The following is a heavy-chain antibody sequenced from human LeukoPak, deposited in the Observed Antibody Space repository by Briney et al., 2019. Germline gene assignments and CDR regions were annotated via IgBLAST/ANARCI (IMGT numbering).Heavy chain of an antibody. D-gene: IGHD1-1*01. J-gene: IGHJ4*02. V-gene: IGHV4-30-4*01. Sequence: PSETLSLTCTVSGGSISSGNYYWTWIRQPPGKGLEWIGYIYYSGSTYYNPSLKSRVTISVDTSRNQFSLKLNSVTAADTAVYYCARDFKGMTTIDYRGQGTLVTVSS. CDR3: ARDFKGMTTIDY. CDR1: GGSISSGNYY. CDR2: IYYSGST.